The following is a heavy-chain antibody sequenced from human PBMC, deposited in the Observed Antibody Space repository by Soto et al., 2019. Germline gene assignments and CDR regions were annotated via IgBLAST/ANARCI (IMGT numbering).Heavy chain of an antibody. V-gene: IGHV3-30*18. J-gene: IGHJ4*02. CDR1: GFTFSSYG. D-gene: IGHD4-17*01. CDR3: AKLLPGQKTTVTSDY. CDR2: ISYEGSNK. Sequence: GGSLRLSCAASGFTFSSYGMHWVRQAPGKGLEWVAVISYEGSNKYYADSVKGRFTISRDNSKNTLYLQMNSLRAEDTAVYYCAKLLPGQKTTVTSDYWGQGTLVTVSS.